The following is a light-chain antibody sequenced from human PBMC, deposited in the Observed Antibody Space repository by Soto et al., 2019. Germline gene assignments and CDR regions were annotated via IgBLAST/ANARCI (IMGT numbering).Light chain of an antibody. Sequence: EIVLTQSPATLSLSPGERATLSCRASQSVSSYLAWYQQKPGQAPRLLIYDASNRATGIPARFSGSGSGTDFTLTISSLEPEDFEVYYCQQRSNWYTFGQGTKLEIK. CDR1: QSVSSY. CDR3: QQRSNWYT. V-gene: IGKV3-11*01. J-gene: IGKJ2*01. CDR2: DAS.